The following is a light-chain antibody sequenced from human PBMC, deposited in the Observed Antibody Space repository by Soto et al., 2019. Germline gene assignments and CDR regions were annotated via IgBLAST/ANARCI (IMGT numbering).Light chain of an antibody. CDR3: QHYNSYSEA. V-gene: IGKV1-5*01. J-gene: IGKJ1*01. CDR1: QSISSW. Sequence: DIQMSQSPSTLSASVGDRVTITCRASQSISSWLAWYQQKPGKAPKLLIYDASSLGTGVPSRFSGSGSGTDFTFTISSLQPEDIATYYCQHYNSYSEAFGQGTKV. CDR2: DAS.